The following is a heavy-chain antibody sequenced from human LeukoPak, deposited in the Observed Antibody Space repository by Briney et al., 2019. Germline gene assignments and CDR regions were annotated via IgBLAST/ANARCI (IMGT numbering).Heavy chain of an antibody. CDR1: GFTFSSYG. CDR3: AKVDDSSGYDFDY. CDR2: IRYDGSNK. Sequence: GGSLRLSCAASGFTFSSYGMHWVRQAPGKGLDWVAFIRYDGSNKNYADSVKGRFTISRDNSKNTLYLQMNSLRAEDTAVYYCAKVDDSSGYDFDYWGQGTLVTVSS. D-gene: IGHD3-22*01. V-gene: IGHV3-30*02. J-gene: IGHJ4*02.